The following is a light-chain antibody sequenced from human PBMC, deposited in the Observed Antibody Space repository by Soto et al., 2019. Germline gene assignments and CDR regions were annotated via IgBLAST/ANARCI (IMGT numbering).Light chain of an antibody. CDR3: QSYHSGNVV. J-gene: IGLJ2*01. CDR2: EDN. Sequence: NFMLTQPHSVSESPGKTVTISCTRSSGSIASNYVQWYQQRPGSAPTPVIYEDNERPSGVPDQFSGSIDSSSNSASLTISGLKTDDEADYYCQSYHSGNVVFGGGTIVTVL. V-gene: IGLV6-57*04. CDR1: SGSIASNY.